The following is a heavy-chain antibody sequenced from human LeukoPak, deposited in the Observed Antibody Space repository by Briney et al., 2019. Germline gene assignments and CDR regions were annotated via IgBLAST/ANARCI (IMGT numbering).Heavy chain of an antibody. J-gene: IGHJ4*02. CDR1: GFTFGSYG. D-gene: IGHD3-22*01. CDR3: ARVIGYYDSSGLDY. V-gene: IGHV3-33*01. CDR2: IWYDGSNK. Sequence: GGSLRLSCAASGFTFGSYGMHWVRQAPGKGLEWVAVIWYDGSNKYYADSVKGRFTISRDNSKNTLYLQMNSLRAEDTAVYYCARVIGYYDSSGLDYWGQGTLVTVSS.